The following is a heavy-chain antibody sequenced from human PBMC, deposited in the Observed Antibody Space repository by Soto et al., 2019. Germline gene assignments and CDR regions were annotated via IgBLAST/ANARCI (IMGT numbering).Heavy chain of an antibody. CDR2: IYYSGSA. J-gene: IGHJ3*02. CDR1: GDSDTNTNHY. V-gene: IGHV4-39*01. Sequence: QVQLQESGPGLVKSSETLSLTCTVSGDSDTNTNHYWGWIRQPPGRGLEWIGSIYYSGSAFYNPSLKSRVTISVDTSKNHFSLRLSSVTAADTAAYYCARHGAYSFDTGIYSDAFDIWGPGTMVTVSS. D-gene: IGHD2-8*02. CDR3: ARHGAYSFDTGIYSDAFDI.